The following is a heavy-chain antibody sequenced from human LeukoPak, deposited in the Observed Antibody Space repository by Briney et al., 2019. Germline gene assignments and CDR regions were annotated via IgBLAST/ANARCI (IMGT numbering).Heavy chain of an antibody. CDR1: GFTFSNYD. J-gene: IGHJ4*02. D-gene: IGHD2-21*02. Sequence: GGSLRLSCAASGFTFSNYDMSWVRQAPGKGLEWVSGISGSGGSTYHADSVKGRFTISRDNAKNTLYLQMNSLRAEDTAVYYCARGGMVTKMPDSWGQGTLVTVSS. V-gene: IGHV3-23*01. CDR3: ARGGMVTKMPDS. CDR2: ISGSGGST.